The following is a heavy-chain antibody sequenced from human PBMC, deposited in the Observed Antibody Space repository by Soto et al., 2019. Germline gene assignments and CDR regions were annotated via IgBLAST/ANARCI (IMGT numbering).Heavy chain of an antibody. Sequence: QVQLQESGPGLVKPSETLSLTCTVSGGSISSYYWSWIRQPPGKGLEWIGYIYYSGSTNYNPSLKSRATIXXDXSXXQFSAKRSSVTAADTAGYDCARAALTLVRGVWFDPWGQGTLVTVSS. V-gene: IGHV4-59*01. CDR2: IYYSGST. J-gene: IGHJ5*02. CDR1: GGSISSYY. D-gene: IGHD3-10*01. CDR3: ARAALTLVRGVWFDP.